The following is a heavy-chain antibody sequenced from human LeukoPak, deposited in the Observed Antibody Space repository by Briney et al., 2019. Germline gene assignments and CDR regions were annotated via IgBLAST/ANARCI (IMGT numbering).Heavy chain of an antibody. V-gene: IGHV3-30*18. D-gene: IGHD4-11*01. Sequence: GGSLRLSCAASGFTFSSYAMHWVRQAPGKGLEWVAVISSDGSNKYYADSVKGRFTISRDNPKNTLYLQMNSLRAEDTAVYYCAKDLFTVTTPNDYWGQGTLVTVSS. J-gene: IGHJ4*02. CDR1: GFTFSSYA. CDR3: AKDLFTVTTPNDY. CDR2: ISSDGSNK.